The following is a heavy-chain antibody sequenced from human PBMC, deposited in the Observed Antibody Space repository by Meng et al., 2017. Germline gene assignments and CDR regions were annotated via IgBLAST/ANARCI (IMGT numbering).Heavy chain of an antibody. J-gene: IGHJ4*02. Sequence: QVQRQPVGAGLLKPSETLSLTCAVYGGSFSGYYWSWIRQPPGKGLEWIGEINHSGSTNYNPSLKSRVTISVDTSKNQFSLKLSSVTAADTAVYYCARRGIAARPFYYWGQGTLVTVSS. V-gene: IGHV4-34*01. D-gene: IGHD6-6*01. CDR2: INHSGST. CDR3: ARRGIAARPFYY. CDR1: GGSFSGYY.